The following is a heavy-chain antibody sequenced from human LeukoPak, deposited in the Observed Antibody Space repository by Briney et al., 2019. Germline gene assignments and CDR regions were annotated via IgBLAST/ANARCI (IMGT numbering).Heavy chain of an antibody. CDR2: ISSSSSYI. Sequence: GGSLRLSCAASGFTFSSYEMNWVRQAPGKGLEWVSSISSSSSYIYYADSVKGRFTISRDNAKSSLSLQMNNLRDEDTAVYYCATYLRSGPIDSWGQGTLVTVSS. J-gene: IGHJ4*02. CDR1: GFTFSSYE. CDR3: ATYLRSGPIDS. V-gene: IGHV3-21*01. D-gene: IGHD2/OR15-2a*01.